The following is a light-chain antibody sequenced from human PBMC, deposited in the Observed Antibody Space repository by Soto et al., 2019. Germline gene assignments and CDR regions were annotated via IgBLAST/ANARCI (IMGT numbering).Light chain of an antibody. CDR2: GAS. CDR1: QAISNF. Sequence: IQMTQSPSTLSASAGDRVTITCRASQAISNFLAWYQQKPGKVPKLLMYGASTLPSGVPSRFSGSGSGTDFTLTISSLQPEDVATYYCQNYHSAPWTFGQGTKVDIK. CDR3: QNYHSAPWT. V-gene: IGKV1-27*01. J-gene: IGKJ1*01.